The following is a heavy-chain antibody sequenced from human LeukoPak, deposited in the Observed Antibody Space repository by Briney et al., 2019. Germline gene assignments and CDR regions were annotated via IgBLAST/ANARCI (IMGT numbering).Heavy chain of an antibody. D-gene: IGHD5-18*01. V-gene: IGHV1-2*02. J-gene: IGHJ4*02. CDR1: GYTFTGYY. CDR2: INPNSGGT. Sequence: ASVKVSCKASGYTFTGYYMHWVRQAPGQPLEWMGWINPNSGGTTNAQKFKGRVPMPRDTSISTASMKLSRLRSDDTAVYYCARWRIQLWSQPLYFDYWGQGTPVTVSS. CDR3: ARWRIQLWSQPLYFDY.